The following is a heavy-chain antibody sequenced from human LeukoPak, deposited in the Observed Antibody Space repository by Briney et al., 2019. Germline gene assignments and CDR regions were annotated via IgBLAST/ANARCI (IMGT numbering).Heavy chain of an antibody. D-gene: IGHD6-19*01. CDR3: ARAIAVVDY. V-gene: IGHV1-46*01. CDR2: INPSGANT. Sequence: ASVKVSCKASGYTFTSYYMHWVRQAPGQGLEWMGVINPSGANTGYAQKFQGRVTMTRDTSTSTVYMELSRLRSDDTAVYFCARAIAVVDYWGQGTLVTVSS. J-gene: IGHJ4*02. CDR1: GYTFTSYY.